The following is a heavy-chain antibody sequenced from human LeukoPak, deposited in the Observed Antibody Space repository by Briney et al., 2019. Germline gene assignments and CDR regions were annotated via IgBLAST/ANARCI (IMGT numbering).Heavy chain of an antibody. CDR1: GFTFSSYA. J-gene: IGHJ3*02. Sequence: GGSLRLSCAASGFTFSSYAMSWVRQAPGKGLEWVSAISDSGGSTYYADSVKGRFTISRDNSKNTLYLQMNSLRAEDTAVYYCATYEYYVWGSYRPGGDAFDIWGQGTMVTVSS. CDR3: ATYEYYVWGSYRPGGDAFDI. CDR2: ISDSGGST. V-gene: IGHV3-23*01. D-gene: IGHD3-16*02.